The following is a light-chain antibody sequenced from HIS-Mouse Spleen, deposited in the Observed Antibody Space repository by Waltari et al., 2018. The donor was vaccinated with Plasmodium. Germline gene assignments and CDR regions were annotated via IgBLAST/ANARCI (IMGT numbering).Light chain of an antibody. J-gene: IGKJ3*01. V-gene: IGKV3-15*01. CDR2: GAS. Sequence: EIVMTQSPATLSVSPGERATLPCRASQSVSSNLAWYQQKPGQAPRLLIYGASTRPTGIPARFSGSGSGIEFTLTISSLQSEDFAVYYCQQYNNWSFTFGPGTKVDIK. CDR3: QQYNNWSFT. CDR1: QSVSSN.